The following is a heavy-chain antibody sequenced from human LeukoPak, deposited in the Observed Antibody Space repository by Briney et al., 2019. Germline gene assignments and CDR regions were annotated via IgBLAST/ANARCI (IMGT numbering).Heavy chain of an antibody. J-gene: IGHJ4*02. V-gene: IGHV3-23*01. CDR1: GFTFSSYA. CDR2: ISGSGGST. CDR3: AKGRERFVAVAGTD. Sequence: GGSLRLSCAASGFTFSSYAMSWVRQAPGKGLEWVSGISGSGGSTYYAGSVKGRFTISRDNSKNTLYLQMNSLTAEDTAVYYGAKGRERFVAVAGTDWGQGTLVTVSS. D-gene: IGHD6-19*01.